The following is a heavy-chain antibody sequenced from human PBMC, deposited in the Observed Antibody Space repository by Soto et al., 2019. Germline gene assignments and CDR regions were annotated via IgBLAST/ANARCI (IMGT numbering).Heavy chain of an antibody. CDR1: GGSFSGYY. D-gene: IGHD3-10*02. CDR3: ARDLDSDMFKFDYYYYGMDV. V-gene: IGHV4-34*01. CDR2: INHSGST. J-gene: IGHJ6*02. Sequence: PSETLSLTCAVYGGSFSGYYWSWIRQPPGKGLEWIGEINHSGSTNYNPSLKSRATISVDTSKNQFSLKLSSVTAADTAVYYCARDLDSDMFKFDYYYYGMDVRGQGTTVTGSS.